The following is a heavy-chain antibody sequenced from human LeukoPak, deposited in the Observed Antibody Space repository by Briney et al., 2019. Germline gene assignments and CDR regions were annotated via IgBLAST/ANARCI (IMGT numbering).Heavy chain of an antibody. Sequence: GGSLRLSCAASGFTFSTYWMHWVRQAPGKGLVWCSRINGDGTSTSTSYADSVKGRFTISRDNAKNTLYLHMNTLRAEDTAVYYCARDRDYGAPDHWGQGTLVTVSS. J-gene: IGHJ4*02. CDR3: ARDRDYGAPDH. CDR1: GFTFSTYW. CDR2: INGDGTSTST. D-gene: IGHD4-17*01. V-gene: IGHV3-74*01.